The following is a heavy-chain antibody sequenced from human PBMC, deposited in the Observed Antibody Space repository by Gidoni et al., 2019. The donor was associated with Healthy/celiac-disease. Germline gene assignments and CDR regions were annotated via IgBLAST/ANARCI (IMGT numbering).Heavy chain of an antibody. V-gene: IGHV4-34*01. CDR2: INHSGST. J-gene: IGHJ4*02. D-gene: IGHD5-18*01. Sequence: HPQQWGAGLLMPSENLSPTCAVYGGSFSGYCWSWIRKLPGKALEWIGEINHSGSTNYNPSLKSRVTISVDTSKNQFSLKLSSVTAAETAVYYCARRRIQLWYPLDYWGQGTLVTVSS. CDR1: GGSFSGYC. CDR3: ARRRIQLWYPLDY.